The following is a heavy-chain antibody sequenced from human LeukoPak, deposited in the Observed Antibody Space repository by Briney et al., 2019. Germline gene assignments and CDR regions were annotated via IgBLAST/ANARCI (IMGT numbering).Heavy chain of an antibody. CDR2: ISSSGSTI. CDR1: GFTFSSYE. J-gene: IGHJ4*02. D-gene: IGHD6-19*01. V-gene: IGHV3-48*03. CDR3: ATGVRGSGWPNFDY. Sequence: PGGSLRLSCAASGFTFSSYEMNWVRQAPGKGLEWVSYISSSGSTIYYADSVKGRFTISRDNAKNSLYLQMNSLRAEDTAVYYCATGVRGSGWPNFDYWGQGTLVTVSS.